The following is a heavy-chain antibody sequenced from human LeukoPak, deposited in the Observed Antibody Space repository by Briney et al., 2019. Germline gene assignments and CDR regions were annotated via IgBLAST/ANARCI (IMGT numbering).Heavy chain of an antibody. CDR1: GFTFSTYG. Sequence: GGSLRLSCGASGFTFSTYGMHWVRQAPGKGLEWVANIKQDGSEKLYVDSVKGRFTISRDNAKNSLYLQMNSLRAEDTAVYYCVREGFYNFDYWGQGTLVTVSS. CDR2: IKQDGSEK. CDR3: VREGFYNFDY. V-gene: IGHV3-7*03. J-gene: IGHJ4*02.